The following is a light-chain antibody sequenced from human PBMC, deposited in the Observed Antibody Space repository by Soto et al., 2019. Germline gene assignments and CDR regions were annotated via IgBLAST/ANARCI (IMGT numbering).Light chain of an antibody. CDR2: AAS. J-gene: IGKJ3*01. CDR3: QNYSSVPV. CDR1: QGIRNY. V-gene: IGKV1-27*01. Sequence: DIQMTQSPTSLSASVGDRVTITCRASQGIRNYVAWYQQIPGKAPKLLIYAASTLQSGVPSWFSGSGSGTDFTITINGLQPEDVATYSCQNYSSVPVFGPGTKVEIK.